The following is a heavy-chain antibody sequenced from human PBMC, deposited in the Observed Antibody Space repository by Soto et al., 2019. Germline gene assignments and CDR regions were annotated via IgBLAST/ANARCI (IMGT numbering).Heavy chain of an antibody. Sequence: GASVKVSCKASGYTFTNYGITWVRQAPGQGLEWMGWISAYNGDTHYTQRLQGRVTMTTDTSTSTAYMELRGLRSDDTAVYYCARVRQWLVRGGFDPWGQGTLVTVSS. V-gene: IGHV1-18*01. J-gene: IGHJ5*02. CDR3: ARVRQWLVRGGFDP. CDR2: ISAYNGDT. D-gene: IGHD6-19*01. CDR1: GYTFTNYG.